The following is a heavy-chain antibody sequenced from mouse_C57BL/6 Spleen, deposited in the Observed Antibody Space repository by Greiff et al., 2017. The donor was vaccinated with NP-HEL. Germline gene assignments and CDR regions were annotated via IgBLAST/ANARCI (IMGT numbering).Heavy chain of an antibody. J-gene: IGHJ2*01. D-gene: IGHD2-1*01. CDR2: IDPSDSYT. V-gene: IGHV1-50*01. CDR1: GYTFTSYW. Sequence: VQLQQPVAELVKPGASVKLSCKASGYTFTSYWMQWVKQRPGQGLEWIGEIDPSDSYTNYNQKFKGKATLTVDTSSNTAYMQLSILTSEDSAVYYWARPYGNYYLDYWGQGTTLTVSS. CDR3: ARPYGNYYLDY.